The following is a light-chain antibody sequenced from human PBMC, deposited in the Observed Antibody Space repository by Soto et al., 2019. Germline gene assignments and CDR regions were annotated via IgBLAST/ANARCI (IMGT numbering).Light chain of an antibody. J-gene: IGLJ1*01. V-gene: IGLV1-40*01. CDR1: SSNIGAGYD. CDR3: QSYDSMLSAYV. Sequence: QSALTQPPSVSGAPGQRVTISCTGSSSNIGAGYDVHWYLQVPGTAPKLLVYTNNNRPSGVPDRFSGSKSDTSASLAITGLQAEDEADYYCQSYDSMLSAYVFGTETKVTVL. CDR2: TNN.